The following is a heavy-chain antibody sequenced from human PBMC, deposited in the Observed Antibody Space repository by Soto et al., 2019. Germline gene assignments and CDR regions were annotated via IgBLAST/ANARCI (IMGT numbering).Heavy chain of an antibody. J-gene: IGHJ4*02. V-gene: IGHV3-15*07. CDR3: NSYPDFWGGHTPL. CDR2: VKSKADGRTA. Sequence: EVQLVESGGGLVQPGGSLRLSCAASGFSITNTWMHWVRQAPGKGLEWVGGVKSKADGRTADYAAPVKGRFTVSRDDSKNTQYLQMNSLKMEDTAVYYCNSYPDFWGGHTPLWGQGTLVTVSS. D-gene: IGHD3-3*01. CDR1: GFSITNTW.